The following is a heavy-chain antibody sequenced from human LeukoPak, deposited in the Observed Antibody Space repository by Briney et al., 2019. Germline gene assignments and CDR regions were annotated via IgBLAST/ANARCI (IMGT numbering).Heavy chain of an antibody. CDR3: ARKRRDGYNLGYFDY. CDR1: GGSISSGDYY. CDR2: IYYSGST. D-gene: IGHD5-24*01. Sequence: SQTLSLTCTVSGGSISSGDYYWSWIRQPPGKGLEWIGYIYYSGSTYYNPSLKSRLTISVDTSKNQFSLKLISVTAADTAVYYCARKRRDGYNLGYFDYWGQGTLVTVSS. V-gene: IGHV4-30-4*08. J-gene: IGHJ4*02.